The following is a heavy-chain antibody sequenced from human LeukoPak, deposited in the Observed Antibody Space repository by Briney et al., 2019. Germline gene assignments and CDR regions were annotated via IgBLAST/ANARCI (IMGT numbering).Heavy chain of an antibody. CDR1: GFTVSSNY. V-gene: IGHV3-66*02. Sequence: PGGSLRLSCAASGFTVSSNYMSWVPPAPGKGLEGVSVIYSGGSTYYADSVKGRFTISRDNSKNTLYLQMNSLIAEDTAVYYCARGKSSERVAAPHYYYYMDVWGKGTTVTVSS. J-gene: IGHJ6*03. CDR3: ARGKSSERVAAPHYYYYMDV. CDR2: IYSGGST. D-gene: IGHD2-15*01.